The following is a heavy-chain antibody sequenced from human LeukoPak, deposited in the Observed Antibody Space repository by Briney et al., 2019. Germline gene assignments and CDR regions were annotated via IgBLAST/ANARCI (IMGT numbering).Heavy chain of an antibody. CDR3: ARVWFGELLYNWFDP. D-gene: IGHD3-10*01. Sequence: SETLSLTCTVSGGSISSYYWSWIRQPPGKGLEWIRYIYYSGSTNYNPSLKSRVTISVDTSKNQFSLKLSSVTAADTAVYYCARVWFGELLYNWFDPWGQGTLVTVSS. V-gene: IGHV4-59*01. CDR2: IYYSGST. CDR1: GGSISSYY. J-gene: IGHJ5*02.